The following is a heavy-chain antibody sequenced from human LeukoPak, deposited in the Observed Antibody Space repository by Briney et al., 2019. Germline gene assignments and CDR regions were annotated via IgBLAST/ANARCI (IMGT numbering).Heavy chain of an antibody. V-gene: IGHV1-46*01. CDR3: ARAHGGSYSGY. J-gene: IGHJ4*02. D-gene: IGHD1-26*01. CDR1: GYTFTNYY. Sequence: ASVKVSCKASGYTFTNYYMHWVRQAPGQGLEWMGLINPSGGSTSSAQEFQGRLMMTRDTSTSTVYMELSSLRSEDTAVYYCARAHGGSYSGYWGQGTLVTVSA. CDR2: INPSGGST.